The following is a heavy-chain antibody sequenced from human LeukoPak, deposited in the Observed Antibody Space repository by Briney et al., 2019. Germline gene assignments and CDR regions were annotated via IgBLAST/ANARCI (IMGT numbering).Heavy chain of an antibody. CDR2: INPNSGGT. D-gene: IGHD3-10*01. CDR1: GYTFTGYY. Sequence: ASVKVSCKASGYTFTGYYMHWVRQAPGQGLEWMGWINPNSGGTNYAQKFQGGVTMTRDTSISTAYMELSRLKSDDTAVYYCARDYYGSGSYYNPWELWFDPWGQGTVVTVSS. V-gene: IGHV1-2*02. J-gene: IGHJ5*02. CDR3: ARDYYGSGSYYNPWELWFDP.